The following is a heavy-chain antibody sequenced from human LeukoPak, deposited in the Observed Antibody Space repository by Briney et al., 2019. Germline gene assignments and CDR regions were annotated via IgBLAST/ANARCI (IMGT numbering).Heavy chain of an antibody. V-gene: IGHV2-70*11. D-gene: IGHD1-26*01. J-gene: IGHJ5*02. Sequence: SGPALVKPTQTLTLTCTFSGFSLSTSGMCVSWIRQPPGKALEWLARIDWDDDKYYSTPLKTRLTISKDTSKNQVVLTMTNMDPVDTATYYCARIGGNWFDPWGQGTLVTVSS. CDR3: ARIGGNWFDP. CDR2: IDWDDDK. CDR1: GFSLSTSGMC.